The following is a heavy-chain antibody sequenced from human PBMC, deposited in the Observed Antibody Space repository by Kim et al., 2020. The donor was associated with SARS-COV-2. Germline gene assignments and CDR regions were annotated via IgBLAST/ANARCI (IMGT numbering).Heavy chain of an antibody. J-gene: IGHJ5*02. CDR1: GYTFTSYD. CDR2: MNPNSGNT. D-gene: IGHD3-10*01. CDR3: ARGRYYGSGSYQNWFDP. V-gene: IGHV1-8*01. Sequence: ASVKVSCKASGYTFTSYDINWVRQATGQGLEWMGWMNPNSGNTGYAQKFQGRVTMTRNTSISTAYMELSSLRSEDMAVYYCARGRYYGSGSYQNWFDPWGQGTLVTVSS.